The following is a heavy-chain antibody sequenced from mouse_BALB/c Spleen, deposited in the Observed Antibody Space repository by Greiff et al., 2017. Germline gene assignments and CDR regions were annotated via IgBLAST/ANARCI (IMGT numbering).Heavy chain of an antibody. CDR3: ARSPSYYDYDVGWFAY. D-gene: IGHD2-4*01. Sequence: EVKLMESGGGLVQPGGSRKLSCAASGFTFSSFGMHWVRQAPEKGLEWVAYISSGSSTIYYADTVKGRFTISRDNPKNTLFLQMTSLRSEDTAMYYCARSPSYYDYDVGWFAYWGQGTLVTVSA. CDR1: GFTFSSFG. V-gene: IGHV5-17*02. CDR2: ISSGSSTI. J-gene: IGHJ3*01.